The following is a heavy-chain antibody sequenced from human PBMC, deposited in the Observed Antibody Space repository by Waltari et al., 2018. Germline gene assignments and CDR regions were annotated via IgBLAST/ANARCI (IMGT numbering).Heavy chain of an antibody. Sequence: QLQLQESGPGLVKPSETLSLTCTVSGGSISSSSYYWGWIRQPPGKGLGWIGSLYYSGSTYYNPSLKGRVTISVDTSKNQFSLKLSSVTAADTAVYYCARRGFHGSSLRLEYWGQGTLVTVSS. V-gene: IGHV4-39*01. CDR2: LYYSGST. D-gene: IGHD6-6*01. CDR1: GGSISSSSYY. CDR3: ARRGFHGSSLRLEY. J-gene: IGHJ4*02.